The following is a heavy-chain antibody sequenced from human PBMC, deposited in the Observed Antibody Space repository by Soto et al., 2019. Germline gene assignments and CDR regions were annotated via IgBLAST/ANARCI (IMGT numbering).Heavy chain of an antibody. CDR1: GFSLTTSGVG. CDR3: AHRVLRTVFGLVTTTAIYFDF. CDR2: IYWDDDK. J-gene: IGHJ4*02. D-gene: IGHD3-3*01. V-gene: IGHV2-5*02. Sequence: QITLNESGPTQVKPRQTLTLTCTFSGFSLTTSGVGVGWIRQSPGKAQEWLALIYWDDDKRYIPSLKSRLTITKDTSKNQVVLTMADLDPADTATYYCAHRVLRTVFGLVTTTAIYFDFWGQGTPVAVSS.